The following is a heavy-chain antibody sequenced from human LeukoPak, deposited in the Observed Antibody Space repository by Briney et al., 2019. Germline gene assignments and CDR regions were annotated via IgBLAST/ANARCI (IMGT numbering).Heavy chain of an antibody. D-gene: IGHD2-2*01. Sequence: GGSLRLSCAASGFTFSSYSMNWVRQAPGKGLEWVSYISSSGSTIYYADSVKGRFTISRDNAKNSLYLQMNSLRAEDTAVYYCARALHNSRIVVVPAAFYAPGYWGQGTLVTVSS. CDR1: GFTFSSYS. J-gene: IGHJ4*02. V-gene: IGHV3-48*04. CDR2: ISSSGSTI. CDR3: ARALHNSRIVVVPAAFYAPGY.